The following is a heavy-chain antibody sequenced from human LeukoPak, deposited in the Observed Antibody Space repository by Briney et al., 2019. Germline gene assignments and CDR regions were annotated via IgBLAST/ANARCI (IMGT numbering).Heavy chain of an antibody. CDR1: GFTFDDYA. D-gene: IGHD5-24*01. CDR2: ISWNSGSI. CDR3: AGWLQFVGLTPLDY. Sequence: GGSLRLSCAASGFTFDDYAMHWVRHAPGKGLEWVSGISWNSGSIGYADSVKGRFTISRDNSKNTLYLQMNSLRAEDTAVYYCAGWLQFVGLTPLDYWGQGTLVTVSS. V-gene: IGHV3-9*01. J-gene: IGHJ4*02.